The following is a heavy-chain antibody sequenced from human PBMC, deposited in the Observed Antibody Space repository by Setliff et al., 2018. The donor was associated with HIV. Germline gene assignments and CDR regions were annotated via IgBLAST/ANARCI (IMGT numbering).Heavy chain of an antibody. Sequence: PSETLSLTCAVCGGSFSAYHWSWIRQTPGKGLEWLGEINHSGSTAYNLALESRVSMSLDTSKNQFSLTLSSVTAVDTAVYYCARFCRGGSCPDYWGQGTLVTVSS. CDR2: INHSGST. CDR1: GGSFSAYH. D-gene: IGHD2-15*01. CDR3: ARFCRGGSCPDY. V-gene: IGHV4-34*01. J-gene: IGHJ4*02.